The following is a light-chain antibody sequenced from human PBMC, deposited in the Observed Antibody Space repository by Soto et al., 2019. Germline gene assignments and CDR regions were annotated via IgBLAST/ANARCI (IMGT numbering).Light chain of an antibody. CDR1: QSVSSY. J-gene: IGKJ1*01. CDR3: QQRSNWPPT. CDR2: DAS. V-gene: IGKV3-11*01. Sequence: EIVLTQSPATLSLSPLEIATLSFVASQSVSSYLAWYQQKPGQAPRLLIYDASNRATGIPARFSGSGSGTDFTLTISSLEPEDFAVYYCQQRSNWPPTFGQGTKVDI.